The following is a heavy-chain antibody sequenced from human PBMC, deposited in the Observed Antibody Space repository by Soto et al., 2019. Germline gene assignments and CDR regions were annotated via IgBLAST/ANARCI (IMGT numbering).Heavy chain of an antibody. CDR1: GSTFSTYA. Sequence: QVHLVESGGALVQPGLSLRLSCAASGSTFSTYAIHWVRQAPGKGLEWAAVISYNGGSTSYADSVKGRFTVSRDNSKSTVNLQMNSLSVEDTAVYYCATGSRAGVPPTRAFGIWGQGTLVTVSS. D-gene: IGHD3-10*01. V-gene: IGHV3-30*04. CDR2: ISYNGGST. J-gene: IGHJ3*02. CDR3: ATGSRAGVPPTRAFGI.